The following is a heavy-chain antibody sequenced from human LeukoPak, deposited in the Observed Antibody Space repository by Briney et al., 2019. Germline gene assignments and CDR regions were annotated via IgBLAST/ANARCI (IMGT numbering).Heavy chain of an antibody. CDR1: GGSISGYY. CDR2: IYYSGST. J-gene: IGHJ5*02. CDR3: ARRRMAGLDP. D-gene: IGHD5-24*01. V-gene: IGHV4-59*08. Sequence: SETLSLTCTVSGGSISGYYWSWIRQPPGKGLEWIGYIYYSGSTNYNPSLKSRVTISVDTSKNQFSLKLSSVTAADTAVYYCARRRMAGLDPWGQGTLVTVSS.